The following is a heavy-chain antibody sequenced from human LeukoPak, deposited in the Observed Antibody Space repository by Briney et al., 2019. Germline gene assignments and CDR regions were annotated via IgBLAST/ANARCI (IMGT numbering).Heavy chain of an antibody. V-gene: IGHV3-74*01. CDR2: IHSDGSTT. J-gene: IGHJ4*02. CDR3: ARDRDSRGYSHFDY. D-gene: IGHD3-22*01. Sequence: GGSLRLSCSASGFTFSTFWMHWVRQVPGKGLVWVSRIHSDGSTTNYADLVKGRFTISRDNAKNTLYLQMNSLRAEDTAVYYCARDRDSRGYSHFDYWGQGTLVTVSS. CDR1: GFTFSTFW.